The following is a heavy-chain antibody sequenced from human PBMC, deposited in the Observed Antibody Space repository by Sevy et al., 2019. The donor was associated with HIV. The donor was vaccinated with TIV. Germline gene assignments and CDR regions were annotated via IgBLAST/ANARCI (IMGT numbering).Heavy chain of an antibody. V-gene: IGHV1-2*06. CDR3: ASNRRYCSGGSCSDAFDI. CDR2: INPNSGGT. Sequence: ASVKVSCKASGYTFTGYYMHWVRQAPGQGLEWMGRINPNSGGTNYAQKFQGRVTMTRDTSISTAYMELGRLGSDDTAVYYCASNRRYCSGGSCSDAFDIWGQGTMVTVSS. CDR1: GYTFTGYY. D-gene: IGHD2-15*01. J-gene: IGHJ3*02.